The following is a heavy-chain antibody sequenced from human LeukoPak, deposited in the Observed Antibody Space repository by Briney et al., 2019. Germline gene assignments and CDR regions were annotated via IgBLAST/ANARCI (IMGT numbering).Heavy chain of an antibody. D-gene: IGHD1-14*01. J-gene: IGHJ3*02. CDR1: GFTFSSYE. V-gene: IGHV3-48*03. CDR2: ISSSGSTI. CDR3: ARVAPLTGAFDI. Sequence: GGSLILSCAASGFTFSSYEMNWVRQAPGKGLEGVSYISSSGSTIYYADSVKGRFTISRDNAKNSLYLQMNSLRAEDTAVYYCARVAPLTGAFDIWGQGTMVTVSS.